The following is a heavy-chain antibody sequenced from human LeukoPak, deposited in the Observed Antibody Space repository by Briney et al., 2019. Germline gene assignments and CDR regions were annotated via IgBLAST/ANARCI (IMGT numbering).Heavy chain of an antibody. D-gene: IGHD3-3*01. CDR2: IYYSGNT. J-gene: IGHJ3*02. V-gene: IGHV4-59*12. CDR1: GGSISGYY. CDR3: ARVDDFWSGYLGYAFGI. Sequence: PSETLSLTCTVSGGSISGYYWVWIRQPPGKGLEWIGYIYYSGNTNYNPSLESRVTMSVDTSKNQFSLKLSSVTAADTAVYYCARVDDFWSGYLGYAFGIWGQGTMVTVSS.